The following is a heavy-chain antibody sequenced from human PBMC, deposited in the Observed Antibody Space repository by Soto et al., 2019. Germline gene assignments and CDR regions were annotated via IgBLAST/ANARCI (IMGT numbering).Heavy chain of an antibody. CDR2: IWYDGSNK. J-gene: IGHJ6*02. D-gene: IGHD5-18*01. CDR3: ARDQGLGYSYGQSSYYYYYGMDV. Sequence: PGGSLRLSCAASGFTFSSYGMHWVRQAPGKGLEWVAVIWYDGSNKYYADSVKGRFTISRDNSKNTLYLQMNSLRAEDTAVYYCARDQGLGYSYGQSSYYYYYGMDVWGQGTTVTVSS. CDR1: GFTFSSYG. V-gene: IGHV3-33*01.